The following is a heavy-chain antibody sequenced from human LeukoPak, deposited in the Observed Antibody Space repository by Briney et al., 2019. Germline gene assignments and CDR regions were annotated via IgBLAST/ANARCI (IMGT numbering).Heavy chain of an antibody. J-gene: IGHJ4*02. D-gene: IGHD2-15*01. V-gene: IGHV4-4*02. Sequence: SETLSLTCAVSGGSISSSNWWSWVRQPPGKGLEWIGEIYHSGSTNYNPSLKSRVTISVDKSKNQFSRKLSSVTAADTAVYYCARDGLGYCSGGSCYWENWGQGTLVTVSS. CDR1: GGSISSSNW. CDR2: IYHSGST. CDR3: ARDGLGYCSGGSCYWEN.